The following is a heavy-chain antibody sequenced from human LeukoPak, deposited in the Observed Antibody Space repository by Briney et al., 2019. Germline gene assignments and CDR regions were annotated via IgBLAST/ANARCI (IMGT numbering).Heavy chain of an antibody. CDR1: GGTFSSYA. D-gene: IGHD5-18*01. Sequence: SVKVSCRASGGTFSSYAISWVRQAPGQGLEWMGRIIPILGIANYAQKFQGRVTITADKSTSTAYMELSSLRSEDTAVYYCARGSYGLHGMDVWGQGTTVTVSS. CDR2: IIPILGIA. J-gene: IGHJ6*02. CDR3: ARGSYGLHGMDV. V-gene: IGHV1-69*04.